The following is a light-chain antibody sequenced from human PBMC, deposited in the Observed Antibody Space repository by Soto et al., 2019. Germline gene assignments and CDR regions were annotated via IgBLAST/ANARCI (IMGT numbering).Light chain of an antibody. CDR2: GAS. CDR1: QNVDSNY. CDR3: QQHETWIP. J-gene: IGKJ5*01. V-gene: IGKV3D-20*02. Sequence: EIVMPPSPATLSVSPGERVTLSCRASQNVDSNYLAWYQQKPGQAPRIIIYGASSRATGIPDRFSGSGSGTDFTLTISSLEPEDFAVYYCQQHETWIPFGQGTRLEIK.